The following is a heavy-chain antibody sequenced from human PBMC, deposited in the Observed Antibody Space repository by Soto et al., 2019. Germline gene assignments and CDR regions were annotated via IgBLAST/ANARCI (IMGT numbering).Heavy chain of an antibody. V-gene: IGHV1-18*01. CDR2: ISAYNGNT. D-gene: IGHD2-2*01. CDR3: ARQIVVVPAAIRGLASFEYYYYMDV. J-gene: IGHJ6*03. CDR1: GYTFTSYG. Sequence: ASVKVSCKASGYTFTSYGISWVRQAPGQGLEWMGWISAYNGNTNYAQKLQGRVTMTTDTSTSTAYMELRSLRSDDTAVYYCARQIVVVPAAIRGLASFEYYYYMDVWGKGTTVTVSS.